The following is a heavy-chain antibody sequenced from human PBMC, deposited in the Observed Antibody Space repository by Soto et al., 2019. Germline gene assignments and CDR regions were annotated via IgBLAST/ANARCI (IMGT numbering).Heavy chain of an antibody. CDR1: GYTFDSYD. Sequence: QVQLVQSGAEVKRPGASVKVSCKASGYTFDSYDITWVRQAPGQGLEWMGWISAYNGNTNYAQKLQDRVTMTTDTSTSTAYMELRSLGSDDTAVYFCARVFHCRGGNCYSYFFDYWGQGTLVTVSS. V-gene: IGHV1-18*01. CDR2: ISAYNGNT. D-gene: IGHD2-15*01. CDR3: ARVFHCRGGNCYSYFFDY. J-gene: IGHJ4*02.